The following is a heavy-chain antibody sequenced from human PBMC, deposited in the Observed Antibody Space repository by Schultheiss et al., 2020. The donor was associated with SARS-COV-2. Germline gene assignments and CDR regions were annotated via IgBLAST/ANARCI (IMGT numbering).Heavy chain of an antibody. V-gene: IGHV3-9*01. J-gene: IGHJ2*01. CDR1: GFTFDDYA. D-gene: IGHD4-17*01. CDR3: AKGPWYGEGGYFDL. CDR2: ISWNSGSI. Sequence: GGSLRLSCAASGFTFDDYAMHWVRQAPGKGLEWVSGISWNSGSIGYADSVKGRFTISRDNAKKSLHLQMNSLRAEDTALYYCAKGPWYGEGGYFDLWGRGTLVTVSS.